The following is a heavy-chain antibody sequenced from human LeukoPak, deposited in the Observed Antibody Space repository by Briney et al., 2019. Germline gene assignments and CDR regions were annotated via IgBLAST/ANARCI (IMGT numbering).Heavy chain of an antibody. CDR1: GFTFSSYG. D-gene: IGHD3-9*01. CDR2: ISYDGSNK. J-gene: IGHJ4*02. V-gene: IGHV3-30*03. CDR3: ATGYDILTGYLGLDCRFDY. Sequence: GGSLRLSCAASGFTFSSYGMHWVRQAPGKGLEWVAVISYDGSNKYYADSVKGRFTISRDNSKNTLYLQMNSLRAEDTAVYYCATGYDILTGYLGLDCRFDYWGQGTLVTVSS.